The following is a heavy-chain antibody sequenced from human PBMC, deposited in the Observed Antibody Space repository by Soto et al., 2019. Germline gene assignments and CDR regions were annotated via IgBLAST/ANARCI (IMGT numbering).Heavy chain of an antibody. J-gene: IGHJ4*02. V-gene: IGHV4-39*07. D-gene: IGHD1-26*01. CDR1: GGSISSSSYY. CDR2: IYYSGST. Sequence: SQTLSLTCTVSGGSISSSSYYWGWIRQPPGKGLEWIGSIYYSGSTYYNPSLKSRVTISVDTSKNQFSLKLSSVTAADTAFYCWARGGGWELSHFDYWGQGTLVTVSS. CDR3: ARGGGWELSHFDY.